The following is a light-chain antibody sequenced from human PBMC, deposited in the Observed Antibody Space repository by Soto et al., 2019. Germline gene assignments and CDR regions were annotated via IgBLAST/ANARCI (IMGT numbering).Light chain of an antibody. CDR2: AVS. Sequence: QSALTQPASVSGSPGQSITISCTGTSSDVGGYNYVSWYQHHPGKAPKLVIYAVSNRPSGFSSRFSGSKSGNAASLTISGLQAEDEADYYCTSYTSGTTHVVFGGGTKLTVL. J-gene: IGLJ2*01. V-gene: IGLV2-14*03. CDR3: TSYTSGTTHVV. CDR1: SSDVGGYNY.